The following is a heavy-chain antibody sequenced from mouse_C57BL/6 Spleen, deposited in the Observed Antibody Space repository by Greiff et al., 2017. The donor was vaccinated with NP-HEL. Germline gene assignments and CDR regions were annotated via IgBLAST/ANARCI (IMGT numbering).Heavy chain of an antibody. CDR3: AQTAQATDVDY. CDR2: IHPNSGST. CDR1: GYTFTSYW. V-gene: IGHV1-64*01. J-gene: IGHJ2*01. Sequence: QVQLQQPGAELVKPGASVKLSCKASGYTFTSYWMHWVKQRPGQGLEWIGMIHPNSGSTNYNEKFKSKATLTVDKSSSTAYMQLSSLTSADSAVYYCAQTAQATDVDYWGQGTTLTVSS. D-gene: IGHD3-2*02.